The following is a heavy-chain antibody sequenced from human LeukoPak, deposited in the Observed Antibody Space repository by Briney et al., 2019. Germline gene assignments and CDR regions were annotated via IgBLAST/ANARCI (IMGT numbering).Heavy chain of an antibody. CDR3: ASEVTMVRGRGVDY. V-gene: IGHV4-30-4*01. D-gene: IGHD3-10*01. Sequence: PSETLSLTCTVSGGSISSGDYYWSWIRQPPGKGLEWIGYIYYSGSTYYNPSLKSRVTISVDTSKNQFSLKLSSVTAADTAVYYCASEVTMVRGRGVDYWGQGTLVTVSS. CDR2: IYYSGST. J-gene: IGHJ4*02. CDR1: GGSISSGDYY.